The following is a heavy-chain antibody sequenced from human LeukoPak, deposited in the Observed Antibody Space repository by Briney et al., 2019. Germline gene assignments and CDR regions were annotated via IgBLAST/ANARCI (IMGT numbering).Heavy chain of an antibody. CDR1: GYTFTGYY. V-gene: IGHV1-2*02. CDR2: INPNSGGT. CDR3: ARVKKEISGYSSSWYGYYYYYMDV. Sequence: ASVKVSCKASGYTFTGYYMHWVRQAPGQGLEWMGWINPNSGGTNYAQRFQGRVTMTRDTSISTAYMELSRLRSDDTAVYYCARVKKEISGYSSSWYGYYYYYMDVWGKGTTVTVSS. D-gene: IGHD6-13*01. J-gene: IGHJ6*03.